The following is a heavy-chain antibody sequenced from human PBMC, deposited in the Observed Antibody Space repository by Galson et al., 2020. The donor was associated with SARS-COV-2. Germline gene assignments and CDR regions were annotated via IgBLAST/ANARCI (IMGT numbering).Heavy chain of an antibody. J-gene: IGHJ3*01. Sequence: ASVKVSCTASGYKFTTYGITWVRQAPGQGLEWMGWISTYNRNTKYAPKFQGRVTMTTDTSTAYMELRTLGSDDTAIYYCARISDDAFDVWGQGTMVTVSS. CDR1: GYKFTTYG. V-gene: IGHV1-18*01. CDR2: ISTYNRNT. CDR3: ARISDDAFDV.